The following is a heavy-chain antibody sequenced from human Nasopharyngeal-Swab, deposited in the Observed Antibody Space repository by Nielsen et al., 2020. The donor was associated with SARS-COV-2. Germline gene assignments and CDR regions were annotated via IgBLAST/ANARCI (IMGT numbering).Heavy chain of an antibody. Sequence: SETLSLTCTVSGGSISSSSYYWGWIRQPPGKGLEWIGSIYYSGSTYYNPSLKSRVTISVDTSKNQFSLKLSSVTAADTAVYYCARVEQQLVRYYYYYYGMDVWGQGTTVTVSS. J-gene: IGHJ6*02. CDR1: GGSISSSSYY. CDR3: ARVEQQLVRYYYYYYGMDV. D-gene: IGHD6-13*01. V-gene: IGHV4-39*01. CDR2: IYYSGST.